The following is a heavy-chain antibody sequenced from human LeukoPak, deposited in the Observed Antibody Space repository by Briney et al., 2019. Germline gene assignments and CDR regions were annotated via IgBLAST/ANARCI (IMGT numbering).Heavy chain of an antibody. D-gene: IGHD2-15*01. CDR3: ARDSGSYYAFDY. J-gene: IGHJ4*02. CDR1: GFTFSTYR. V-gene: IGHV3-21*01. Sequence: GGSLRLSCAASGFTFSTYRMNWVRQAPGKGLEWVSSISSGSGYIYYADSVKGRFTISRDNAKNSLYLQMNSLRAEDTAVYYCARDSGSYYAFDYWGQGTLVTVYS. CDR2: ISSGSGYI.